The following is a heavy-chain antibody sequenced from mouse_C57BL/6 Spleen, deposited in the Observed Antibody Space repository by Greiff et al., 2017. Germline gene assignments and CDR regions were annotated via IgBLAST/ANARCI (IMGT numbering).Heavy chain of an antibody. Sequence: QVQLQQSGAELVKPGASVKMSCKASGYTFTSYWITWVKQRPGQGLEWIGDIYPGSGSTNYNEKFKSKATVTVDTSSSTAYMQLSSLTSEDSAVYYCASSDYYGSSWEFDVWGTGTTVTVSS. CDR2: IYPGSGST. D-gene: IGHD1-1*01. CDR3: ASSDYYGSSWEFDV. J-gene: IGHJ1*03. CDR1: GYTFTSYW. V-gene: IGHV1-55*01.